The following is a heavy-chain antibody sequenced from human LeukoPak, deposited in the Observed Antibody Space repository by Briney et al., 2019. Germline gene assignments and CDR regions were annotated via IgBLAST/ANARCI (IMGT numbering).Heavy chain of an antibody. CDR1: GCSISSYY. Sequence: PSETLSLTCSVSGCSISSYYWSWIRHPPGKGLEWISYIYYSGSTKYNPSLKSRVTISVDTSKNQFSLKLSSVTAADTAVYYCARGGFGVPFDYWGQGTLVTVSS. J-gene: IGHJ4*02. D-gene: IGHD3-3*01. CDR3: ARGGFGVPFDY. V-gene: IGHV4-59*01. CDR2: IYYSGST.